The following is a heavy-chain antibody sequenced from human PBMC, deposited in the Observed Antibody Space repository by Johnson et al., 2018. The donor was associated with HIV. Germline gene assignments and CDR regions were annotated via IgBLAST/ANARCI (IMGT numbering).Heavy chain of an antibody. CDR2: ISYDGSNK. CDR1: GFIFSNYA. V-gene: IGHV3-30*04. J-gene: IGHJ3*02. CDR3: ARAPPGGAFDI. D-gene: IGHD6-25*01. Sequence: QVQVVESGGGVVQPGRSLRLSCAASGFIFSNYALHWVRQAPGKGLEWVAVISYDGSNKFYADSVKGRFTISRDNSKNTLYLHMNSLRGEDTTVYYCARAPPGGAFDIWGLGTMVTVSS.